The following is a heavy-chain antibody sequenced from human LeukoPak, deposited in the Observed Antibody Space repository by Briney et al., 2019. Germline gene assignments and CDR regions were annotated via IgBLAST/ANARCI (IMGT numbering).Heavy chain of an antibody. CDR3: ARGTPYGITIFGVAYGMDV. J-gene: IGHJ6*02. Sequence: ASVKVSCKASGGTFSSYAISWVRQSPGQGLEWMGRIIPILGIANYAQKFQGRVTITADKSTSTAYMELSSLRYEDTAVYYCARGTPYGITIFGVAYGMDVWGQGTTVTVSS. CDR1: GGTFSSYA. D-gene: IGHD3-3*01. V-gene: IGHV1-69*04. CDR2: IIPILGIA.